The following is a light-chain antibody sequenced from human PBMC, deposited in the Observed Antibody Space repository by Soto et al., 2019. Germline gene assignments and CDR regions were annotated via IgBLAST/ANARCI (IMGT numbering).Light chain of an antibody. CDR3: MQSTQLPPT. Sequence: DVVMTQPPLSLSVAPGQPASISCKSSQSLLHITGETFLFWYLQKPGQSPQLLIYEVSTRVSGVPGRFSGSGSGTDFTLEISRVETDDVGIYYCMQSTQLPPTFGQGTRLE. CDR2: EVS. V-gene: IGKV2D-29*02. CDR1: QSLLHITGETF. J-gene: IGKJ5*01.